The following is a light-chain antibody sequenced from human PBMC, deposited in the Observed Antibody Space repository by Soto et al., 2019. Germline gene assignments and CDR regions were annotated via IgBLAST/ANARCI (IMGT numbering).Light chain of an antibody. CDR2: KAS. V-gene: IGKV1-5*03. CDR1: QSISSW. CDR3: QQYYSYSQDRT. J-gene: IGKJ1*01. Sequence: DIQMTQSPSTLSASVGDRVTITCRASQSISSWLAWYQQKPGKAPKLLIYKASSLESGVPSRFSGSGSGTEFTLTISSLQPDDFATYYCQQYYSYSQDRTFGQGTKVEIK.